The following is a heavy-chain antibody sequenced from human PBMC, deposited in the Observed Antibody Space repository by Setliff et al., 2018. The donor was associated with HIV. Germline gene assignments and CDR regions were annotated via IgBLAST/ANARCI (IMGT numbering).Heavy chain of an antibody. D-gene: IGHD3-10*02. CDR3: ARGVFSRDAFDI. CDR1: GGSFSGYY. CDR2: IDHRGSN. J-gene: IGHJ3*02. Sequence: PSETMSLTCAVYGGSFSGYYWSWIRQPPGKGLEWIGEIDHRGSNNYNPSLKSRVTISVDTSKNQFSLKLSSVTAADTAVYYCARGVFSRDAFDIWGQGTMVTVSS. V-gene: IGHV4-34*01.